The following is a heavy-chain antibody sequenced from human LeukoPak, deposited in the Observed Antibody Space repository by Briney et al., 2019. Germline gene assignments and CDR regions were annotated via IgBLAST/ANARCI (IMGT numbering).Heavy chain of an antibody. CDR2: IKQDGSEK. Sequence: GGSLRLSCAASGFTFSSYWMSWVRQAPGKGLEWVANIKQDGSEKYYVDSVKGRFTISRDNAKNSLYLQMNSLRAEDTAVYYCARAPTLALITGTNGYFDYWGQGTLVTVSS. D-gene: IGHD1-20*01. CDR3: ARAPTLALITGTNGYFDY. J-gene: IGHJ4*02. V-gene: IGHV3-7*01. CDR1: GFTFSSYW.